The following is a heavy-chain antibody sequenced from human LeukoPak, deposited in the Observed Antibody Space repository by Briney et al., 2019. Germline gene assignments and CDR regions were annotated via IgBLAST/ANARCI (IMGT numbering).Heavy chain of an antibody. CDR3: ARDRPPFLHYDSSGYYPQSYFDY. Sequence: PSETLSLTCTVSGASMGSRSHFWVWIRQPPGKGLEWIGSISNSGSTYYNPSLKSRVTISVDTSKNQFSLKLSSVTAADTAVYYCARDRPPFLHYDSSGYYPQSYFDYWGQGTLVTVSS. V-gene: IGHV4-39*07. CDR1: GASMGSRSHF. J-gene: IGHJ4*02. CDR2: ISNSGST. D-gene: IGHD3-22*01.